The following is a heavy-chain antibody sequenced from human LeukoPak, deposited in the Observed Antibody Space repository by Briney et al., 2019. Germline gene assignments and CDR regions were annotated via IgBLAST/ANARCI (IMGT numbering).Heavy chain of an antibody. J-gene: IGHJ4*02. Sequence: SVKVSCKASGGTFSSYAISWVRQAPGQGLEWMGGIIPIFGTANYAQKFQGRVAITADESTSTAYMELSSLRSEDTAVYYCARDLLRGYSYGYADYWGQGTLVTVSS. CDR3: ARDLLRGYSYGYADY. CDR1: GGTFSSYA. CDR2: IIPIFGTA. D-gene: IGHD5-18*01. V-gene: IGHV1-69*13.